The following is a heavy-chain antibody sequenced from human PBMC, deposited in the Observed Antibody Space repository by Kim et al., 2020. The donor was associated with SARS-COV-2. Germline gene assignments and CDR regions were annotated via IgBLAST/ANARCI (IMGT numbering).Heavy chain of an antibody. CDR1: GFTFGDYA. Sequence: GGSLRLSCAASGFTFGDYAMHWVRQAPGKGLEWVSGISWNSGSIGYADSVKGRFTISRDNAKNSLYLQMNSLRAEDTALYYCATLWFGEDDAFDIWGQGTMVTVSS. J-gene: IGHJ3*02. CDR2: ISWNSGSI. CDR3: ATLWFGEDDAFDI. V-gene: IGHV3-9*01. D-gene: IGHD3-10*01.